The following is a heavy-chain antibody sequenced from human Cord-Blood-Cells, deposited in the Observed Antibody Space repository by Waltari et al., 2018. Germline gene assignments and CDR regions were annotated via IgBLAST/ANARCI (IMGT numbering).Heavy chain of an antibody. D-gene: IGHD1-20*01. CDR2: IYPGDSDT. CDR3: ARPNWNDYYYYGMDV. Sequence: EVQLVQSGAEVKKPGESLKISCKGSGYSFTSYWIGWVRQMPGKGLEWMGIIYPGDSDTRYSPSFQGQVTISADKSISTAYLQWSSLKASGTAMYYCARPNWNDYYYYGMDVWGQGTTVTVSS. J-gene: IGHJ6*02. V-gene: IGHV5-51*01. CDR1: GYSFTSYW.